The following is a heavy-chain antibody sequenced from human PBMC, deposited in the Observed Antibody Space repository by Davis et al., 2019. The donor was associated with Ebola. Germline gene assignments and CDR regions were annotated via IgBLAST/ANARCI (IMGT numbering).Heavy chain of an antibody. CDR2: ISSSGSTI. D-gene: IGHD2-21*01. CDR3: ARVRMLLEVVVIADYFDY. J-gene: IGHJ4*02. CDR1: GFTFSGYY. Sequence: GGSLRLSCAASGFTFSGYYMSWIRQAPGKGLEWVSYISSSGSTIYYADSVKGRFTISRDNAKNSLYLQMNSLRAEDTAVYYCARVRMLLEVVVIADYFDYWGQGTLVTVSS. V-gene: IGHV3-11*04.